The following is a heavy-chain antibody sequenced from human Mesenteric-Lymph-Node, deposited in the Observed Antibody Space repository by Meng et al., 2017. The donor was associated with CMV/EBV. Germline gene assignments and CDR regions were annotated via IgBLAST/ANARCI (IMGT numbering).Heavy chain of an antibody. CDR1: GGTFISYA. CDR3: ARDGGVYSSSWNYFDY. D-gene: IGHD6-13*01. Sequence: SVKVSCKASGGTFISYAISWVRQAPGQGLEWMGGIIPIFGTANYAQKFQGRVTITTDESTSTAYMELSSLRSEDTAVYYCARDGGVYSSSWNYFDYWGQGTLVTVS. J-gene: IGHJ4*02. V-gene: IGHV1-69*05. CDR2: IIPIFGTA.